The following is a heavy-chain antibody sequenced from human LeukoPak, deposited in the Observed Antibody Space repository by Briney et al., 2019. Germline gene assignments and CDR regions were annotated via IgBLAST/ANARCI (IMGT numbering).Heavy chain of an antibody. J-gene: IGHJ3*02. CDR3: AEGGVSNCSSTSCFAYDAFDI. D-gene: IGHD2-2*01. CDR1: GFTFSSYG. Sequence: PGRSLRLSCAASGFTFSSYGMHWVRQAPGKGLEWVAVISYDGSNKYYADSVKGRFTISRDNSKNTLYLQMNSLRAEDTAVYYCAEGGVSNCSSTSCFAYDAFDIWGQGTMVTVSS. CDR2: ISYDGSNK. V-gene: IGHV3-30*18.